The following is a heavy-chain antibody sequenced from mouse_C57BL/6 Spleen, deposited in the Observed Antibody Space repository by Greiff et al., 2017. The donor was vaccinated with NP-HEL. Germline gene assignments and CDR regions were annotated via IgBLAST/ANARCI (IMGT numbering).Heavy chain of an antibody. CDR3: ARDRGTGWFAY. V-gene: IGHV3-1*01. Sequence: VQLKESGPGMVKPSQSLSLTCTVTGYSITSGYDWHWIRHFPGNKLEWMGYISYSGSTNYNPSLKSRISITHDTSKNHFFLKLNSVTTEDTATYYCARDRGTGWFAYWGQGTLVTVSA. D-gene: IGHD3-3*01. CDR2: ISYSGST. CDR1: GYSITSGYD. J-gene: IGHJ3*01.